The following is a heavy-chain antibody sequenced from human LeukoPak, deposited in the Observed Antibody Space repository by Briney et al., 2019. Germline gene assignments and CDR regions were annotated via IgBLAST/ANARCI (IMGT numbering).Heavy chain of an antibody. V-gene: IGHV1-18*01. Sequence: ASVKVSCKASGYTFTNYGITWVRQASGQGLEWMGWISAYTDKTNYAQKFQGRVTMTTDTSTTTAYMELRSLRSDDTAIYYCARGDGYCSGGSCMIFDYWGQGTLVTVSS. D-gene: IGHD2-15*01. CDR2: ISAYTDKT. CDR3: ARGDGYCSGGSCMIFDY. J-gene: IGHJ4*02. CDR1: GYTFTNYG.